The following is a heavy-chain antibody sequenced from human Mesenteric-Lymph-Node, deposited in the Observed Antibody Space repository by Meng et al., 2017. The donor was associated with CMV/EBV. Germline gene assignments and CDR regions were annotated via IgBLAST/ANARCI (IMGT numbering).Heavy chain of an antibody. D-gene: IGHD2-2*01. CDR1: GFTFSSYS. J-gene: IGHJ4*02. CDR3: ATDIILVPGAIGSFDY. V-gene: IGHV3-23*01. CDR2: ISGSANDT. Sequence: GESLKISCAASGFTFSSYSMNWVRQAPGKGLEWVSTISGSANDTYYADSMRGRFTISRDNSKITLYLQMSSLTAEDTAVYYCATDIILVPGAIGSFDYWGRGALVTVSS.